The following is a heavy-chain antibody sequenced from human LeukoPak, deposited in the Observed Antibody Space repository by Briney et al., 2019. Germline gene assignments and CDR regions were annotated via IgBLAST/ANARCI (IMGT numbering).Heavy chain of an antibody. V-gene: IGHV4-31*03. CDR3: ARGGPWREGYNQDYFDY. D-gene: IGHD5-24*01. CDR1: GGSISSGGYY. J-gene: IGHJ4*02. CDR2: IYYSGST. Sequence: SQTLSLTCTVSGGSISSGGYYWSWIRQHPGKGLEWIGYIYYSGSTYYNPSLKSRVTISVDTSKNQFSLKLSSVTAADTAVYYCARGGPWREGYNQDYFDYWGQGTLVTVSS.